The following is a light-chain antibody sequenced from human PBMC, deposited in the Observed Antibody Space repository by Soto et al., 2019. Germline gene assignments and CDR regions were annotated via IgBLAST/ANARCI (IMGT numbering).Light chain of an antibody. CDR1: QGISSF. Sequence: DIQLTQSPSFLSASVGDRVTITCRASQGISSFLAWYQQKPGKAPKLLISAASTLQSGVLSRFSGSGSGREFTLSLSSLQPEDFATYYCQQLNRHPPTFGQGNKLEIK. J-gene: IGKJ2*01. V-gene: IGKV1-9*01. CDR3: QQLNRHPPT. CDR2: AAS.